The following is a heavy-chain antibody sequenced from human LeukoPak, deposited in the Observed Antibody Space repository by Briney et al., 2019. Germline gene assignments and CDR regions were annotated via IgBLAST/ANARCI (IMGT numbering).Heavy chain of an antibody. V-gene: IGHV3-11*04. D-gene: IGHD1-20*01. Sequence: GGSLRLSCAASGFTFSDYYMSWIRQAPGKGLEWVSYISSSGSTIYYADSVKGRFTISRDNAKNSLYLQMNSLRAEDTAVYYCASRRYNWNDELYWGQGTLVTVSS. CDR1: GFTFSDYY. J-gene: IGHJ4*02. CDR2: ISSSGSTI. CDR3: ASRRYNWNDELY.